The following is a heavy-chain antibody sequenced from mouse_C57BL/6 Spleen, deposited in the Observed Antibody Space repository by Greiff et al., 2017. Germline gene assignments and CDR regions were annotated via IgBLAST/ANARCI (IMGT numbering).Heavy chain of an antibody. D-gene: IGHD2-3*01. J-gene: IGHJ3*01. V-gene: IGHV14-4*01. CDR3: TPIYDGYPGFAC. Sequence: DVQLQESGAELVRPGASVKLSCTASGFNIKDDYMPWVKQRPEQGLEWIGWIDPENGDTEYASKFQGKATITADTSSNTAYLQLSSLTSEDTAVYYCTPIYDGYPGFACWGKGTLVTVSA. CDR2: IDPENGDT. CDR1: GFNIKDDY.